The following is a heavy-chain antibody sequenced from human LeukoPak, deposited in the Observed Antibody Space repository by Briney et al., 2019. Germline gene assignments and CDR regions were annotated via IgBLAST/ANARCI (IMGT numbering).Heavy chain of an antibody. J-gene: IGHJ6*03. CDR2: THYSGST. CDR1: GDSISSHF. D-gene: IGHD1-1*01. V-gene: IGHV4-59*11. Sequence: SETLSLTCTVSGDSISSHFWSWIRQPPGKGLEWIGYTHYSGSTNYNPSLKSRVTISVDTSKNQFSLRLSSVTAADTAVYYCARRQGTTTGTTIYYYYYMDVWGKGTTVTVSS. CDR3: ARRQGTTTGTTIYYYYYMDV.